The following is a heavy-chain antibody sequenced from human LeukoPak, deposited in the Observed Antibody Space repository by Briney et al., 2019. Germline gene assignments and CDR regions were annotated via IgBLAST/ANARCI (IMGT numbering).Heavy chain of an antibody. CDR1: GYSISSGYY. CDR3: ARLLGNYDFWSGYYSNWFDP. V-gene: IGHV4-38-2*01. D-gene: IGHD3-3*01. CDR2: SYHSGST. J-gene: IGHJ5*02. Sequence: SETLSLTCAVSGYSISSGYYWGWIRQPPGKGVEWIGSSYHSGSTYYNPSLKSRVTISVDTSKNQFSLKLSSVTAADTAVYYCARLLGNYDFWSGYYSNWFDPWGQGTLVTVSS.